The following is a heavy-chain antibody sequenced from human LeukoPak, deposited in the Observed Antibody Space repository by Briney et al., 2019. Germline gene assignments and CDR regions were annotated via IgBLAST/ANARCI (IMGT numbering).Heavy chain of an antibody. CDR2: TSSSSDI. Sequence: GGSLRLSCATSGFTFSTYSMNWVRQAPGKGLEWVSFTSSSSDIHYADSVKGRFTISRDNAKSSLYLQMNSLRAEDTAVYFCVRDDDGQLVDLDYWGQGTLVTVSS. CDR1: GFTFSTYS. V-gene: IGHV3-21*01. J-gene: IGHJ4*02. D-gene: IGHD6-6*01. CDR3: VRDDDGQLVDLDY.